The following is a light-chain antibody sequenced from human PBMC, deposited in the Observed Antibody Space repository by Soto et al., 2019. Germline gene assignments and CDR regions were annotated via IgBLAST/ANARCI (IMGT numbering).Light chain of an antibody. CDR3: QQYNSYSPAT. Sequence: DIQMTQSPSMLSASVGDRVTIACRASQSIRRWLAWYQQKPGKASKLLIFDASTLESGVPSRFSGRGSETEFTLTISSLQPDDFATYYCQQYNSYSPATFGQGTKVDIK. CDR1: QSIRRW. V-gene: IGKV1-5*01. CDR2: DAS. J-gene: IGKJ1*01.